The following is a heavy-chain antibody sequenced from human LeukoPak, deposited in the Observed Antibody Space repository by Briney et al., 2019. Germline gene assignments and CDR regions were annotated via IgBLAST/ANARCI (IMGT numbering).Heavy chain of an antibody. Sequence: PGGSLRLSCAASGFTVSSYEMNWVRQAPGKGLEWVSFISSSGSTISYADSVKGRFTISRDNAKNSLYLQMNSLRAEDTAIYYCARDRSRYSTSWYPFDYWGQGTLVTVYS. J-gene: IGHJ4*02. V-gene: IGHV3-48*03. CDR3: ARDRSRYSTSWYPFDY. CDR1: GFTVSSYE. D-gene: IGHD6-13*01. CDR2: ISSSGSTI.